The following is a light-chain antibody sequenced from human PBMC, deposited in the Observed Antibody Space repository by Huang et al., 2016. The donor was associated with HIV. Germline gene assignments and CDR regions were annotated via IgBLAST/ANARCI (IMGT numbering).Light chain of an antibody. J-gene: IGKJ2*01. CDR1: QTINTY. Sequence: DIQMTQSPSSLSASVGDRVTITCRSSQTINTYLSWYQQTPGKAPKVLIFGASSLQSDVPSRFSGGGHGKDFTITIVNLQPEDFATYYCQQSIGAPYTFGQGTKVDIK. CDR2: GAS. CDR3: QQSIGAPYT. V-gene: IGKV1-39*01.